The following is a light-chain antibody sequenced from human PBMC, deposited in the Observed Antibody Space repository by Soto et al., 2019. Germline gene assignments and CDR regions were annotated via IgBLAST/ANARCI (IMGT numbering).Light chain of an antibody. CDR3: QQYGKWPWT. J-gene: IGKJ1*01. V-gene: IGKV3-15*01. CDR1: QSVSTN. Sequence: EIVMTQSPATLSMSPGERATLSCRASQSVSTNLAWHQQKPGQAPRLLIFDASARATGIPDRFSGSGSGTQFPLPVSSLQSEDFAVYYCQQYGKWPWTFGQGTKVEI. CDR2: DAS.